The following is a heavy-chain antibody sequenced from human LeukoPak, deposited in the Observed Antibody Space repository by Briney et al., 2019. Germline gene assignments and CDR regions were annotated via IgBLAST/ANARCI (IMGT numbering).Heavy chain of an antibody. V-gene: IGHV3-48*03. Sequence: GGSLRLSCAASGFIFSNYDMNWVRQAPGKGLEWTSYISSSGSSIYYADSVKGRFTISRDNAKRSLYLQMNSLRAEDTAVYYCVKDSEATFDYWGQGTLVTVSS. J-gene: IGHJ4*02. CDR2: ISSSGSSI. CDR1: GFIFSNYD. CDR3: VKDSEATFDY.